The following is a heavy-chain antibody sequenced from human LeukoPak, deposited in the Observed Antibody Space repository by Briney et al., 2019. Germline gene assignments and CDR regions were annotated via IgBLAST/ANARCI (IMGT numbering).Heavy chain of an antibody. V-gene: IGHV4-59*08. Sequence: SETLSLTCTVSGGSINSFHWSWIRQPPGKGLEWIGYIYYKGTTNYNPSLKSRVTISVDTSKNQFPLKLSSVTAADTAVYYCARAYRGAFDIWGQGTMVTVSS. CDR1: GGSINSFH. J-gene: IGHJ3*02. D-gene: IGHD1-14*01. CDR3: ARAYRGAFDI. CDR2: IYYKGTT.